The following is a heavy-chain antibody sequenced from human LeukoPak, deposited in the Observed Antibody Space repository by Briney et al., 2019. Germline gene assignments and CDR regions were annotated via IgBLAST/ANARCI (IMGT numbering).Heavy chain of an antibody. V-gene: IGHV4-59*08. Sequence: PSETLSLTCSVSGASISPDYWVWIRQPPGKGLEWIGYVFYNGRTSYNPSLKSRVTISADTSKNQFTLKMNSVTAADTAVYYCASGNYYQDYWGQGTVVTVSP. D-gene: IGHD1-26*01. J-gene: IGHJ4*02. CDR3: ASGNYYQDY. CDR2: VFYNGRT. CDR1: GASISPDY.